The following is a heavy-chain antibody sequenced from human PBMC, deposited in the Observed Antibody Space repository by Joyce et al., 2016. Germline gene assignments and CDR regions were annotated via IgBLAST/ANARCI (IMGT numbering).Heavy chain of an antibody. Sequence: EVQVAEYGGGLVKPGGSLRLSCAASGFTFNVAWMTWVRQGPGKGLEWVGRIKSKTSGEKTEYAEPVKGRFTISRDDSKNTGSLQMNGLRTEDTAVYFCAADVAEVGFGELDHWGQGTLVTVSS. V-gene: IGHV3-15*01. CDR3: AADVAEVGFGELDH. J-gene: IGHJ4*02. CDR2: IKSKTSGEKT. CDR1: GFTFNVAW. D-gene: IGHD3-10*01.